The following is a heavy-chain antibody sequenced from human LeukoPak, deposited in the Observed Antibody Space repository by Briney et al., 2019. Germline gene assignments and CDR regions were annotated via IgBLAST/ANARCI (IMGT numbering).Heavy chain of an antibody. D-gene: IGHD6-19*01. CDR2: MNPNSGNT. J-gene: IGHJ4*02. Sequence: ASVKVSCKASGYTFTSYDINWVRQATGQGLEWMGWMNPNSGNTGYALKFQGRVTMTRNTSISTAYMELSSLRSEDTAVYYCARGLRIAVAGVLGYWGQGTLVTVSS. CDR1: GYTFTSYD. CDR3: ARGLRIAVAGVLGY. V-gene: IGHV1-8*01.